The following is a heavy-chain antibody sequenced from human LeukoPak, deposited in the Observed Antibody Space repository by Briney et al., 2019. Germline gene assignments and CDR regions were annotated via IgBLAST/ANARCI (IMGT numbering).Heavy chain of an antibody. J-gene: IGHJ4*02. V-gene: IGHV3-23*01. Sequence: GGSLRLSCAASGFSFSNYAMSWVRLAPGKGLEWVSTISGSGGSTYYADSVKGRFTISRDNSKNTLYLQMNSLRAEDMAVYYCAKMTGVVVAATPDYWGQGTLVIVSS. D-gene: IGHD2-15*01. CDR1: GFSFSNYA. CDR2: ISGSGGST. CDR3: AKMTGVVVAATPDY.